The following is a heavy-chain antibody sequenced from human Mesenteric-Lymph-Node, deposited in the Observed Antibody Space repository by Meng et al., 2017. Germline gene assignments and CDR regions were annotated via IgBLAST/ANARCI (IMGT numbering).Heavy chain of an antibody. Sequence: QVQLQESGPGLVKPSQTLSLTCTVSGGSISSGGYYWSWIRQHPGKGLEWIGYIYYSGSTYYNPSLESRVTLSVDTSENQFSLKLSSVTAADTAVYYCARDYDSSGYAFDIWGQGTMVTVSS. J-gene: IGHJ3*02. CDR3: ARDYDSSGYAFDI. CDR1: GGSISSGGYY. CDR2: IYYSGST. V-gene: IGHV4-31*03. D-gene: IGHD3-22*01.